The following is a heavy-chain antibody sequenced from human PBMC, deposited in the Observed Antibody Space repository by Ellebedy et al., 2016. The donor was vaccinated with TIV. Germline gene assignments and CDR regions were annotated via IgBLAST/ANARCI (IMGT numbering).Heavy chain of an antibody. Sequence: GGSLRLSCVASGFTFSYYAMSWVRQTPGRGLEWVSGFSSSGDRTDYAASVKGRFTISRDNSKNMLYLQMNSLRDEDTAVYYCARVEGYCSGGSCYSAHLFDFWGQGTLVTVSS. V-gene: IGHV3-23*01. J-gene: IGHJ4*02. CDR2: FSSSGDRT. CDR1: GFTFSYYA. D-gene: IGHD2-15*01. CDR3: ARVEGYCSGGSCYSAHLFDF.